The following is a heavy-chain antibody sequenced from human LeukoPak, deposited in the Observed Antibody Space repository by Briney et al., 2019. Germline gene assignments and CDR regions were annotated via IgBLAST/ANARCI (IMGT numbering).Heavy chain of an antibody. CDR3: ARLVGATDYYYYGMDV. Sequence: ASVKVSCKASGYTFTGYYMHWVRQAPGQGLEWMGWINPNSGSTNYAQKFQGRVTMTRDTSISTAYMELSRLRSDDTAVYYCARLVGATDYYYYGMDVWGQGTTVTVSS. CDR1: GYTFTGYY. D-gene: IGHD1-26*01. J-gene: IGHJ6*02. CDR2: INPNSGST. V-gene: IGHV1-2*02.